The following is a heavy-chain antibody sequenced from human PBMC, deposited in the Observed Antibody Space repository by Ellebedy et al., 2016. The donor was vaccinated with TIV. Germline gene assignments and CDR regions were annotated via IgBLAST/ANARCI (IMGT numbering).Heavy chain of an antibody. CDR3: ARDESAYDISGYLT. D-gene: IGHD3-22*01. Sequence: GESLKISXAASGFTFSSYSMHWVRQAPGKGLEWVALMSYDGSNEQYADSVKGRFTISRDNSKNTLYLQMNSLRDEDTAIYYCARDESAYDISGYLTWGQGTRVTVSS. CDR1: GFTFSSYS. J-gene: IGHJ5*02. V-gene: IGHV3-30*04. CDR2: MSYDGSNE.